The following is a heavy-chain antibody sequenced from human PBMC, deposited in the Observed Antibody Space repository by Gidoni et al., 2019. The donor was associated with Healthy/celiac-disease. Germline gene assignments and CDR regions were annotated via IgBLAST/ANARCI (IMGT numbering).Heavy chain of an antibody. J-gene: IGHJ6*02. CDR1: GYSFTSYW. V-gene: IGHV5-51*01. CDR3: ARLKLRSYYYYGMDV. D-gene: IGHD2-15*01. CDR2: IYPGDSDT. Sequence: GYSFTSYWIGWVRQMPGKGLEWMGIIYPGDSDTRYSPSFQGQVTFSADKSISTAYLQWSSLKASDTAMYYCARLKLRSYYYYGMDVWGQGTTVTVSS.